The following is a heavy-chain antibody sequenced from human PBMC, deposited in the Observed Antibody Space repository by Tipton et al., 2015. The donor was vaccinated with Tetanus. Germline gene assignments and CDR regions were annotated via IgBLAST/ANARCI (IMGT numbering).Heavy chain of an antibody. J-gene: IGHJ4*02. CDR1: GGSISSGGYY. V-gene: IGHV4-31*11. D-gene: IGHD1-26*01. CDR3: ARDQARGARGWNYFDY. CDR2: IYNSGST. Sequence: LRLSCAVSGGSISSGGYYWSWIRQHPGKGLEWIGDIYNSGSTYYNPSLKSRVTILVDTTKNQFSLKLKSVTAADTAVHYCARDQARGARGWNYFDYWGQGSLVTVSS.